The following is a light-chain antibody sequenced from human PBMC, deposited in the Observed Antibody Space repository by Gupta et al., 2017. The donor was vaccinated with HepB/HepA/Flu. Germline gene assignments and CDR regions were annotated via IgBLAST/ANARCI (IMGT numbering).Light chain of an antibody. V-gene: IGKV1-16*01. CDR3: HQYNGNPLT. CDR2: DAS. CDR1: PDINNH. Sequence: DIQMTQSPSSLSASLGDRVTITCRASPDINNHLAWFQQKPGKAPKSLIYDASILQGGVTSRLSGRGSGTDFTLIINNLQPEDFATYYCHQYNGNPLTFGGGTKVDLK. J-gene: IGKJ4*01.